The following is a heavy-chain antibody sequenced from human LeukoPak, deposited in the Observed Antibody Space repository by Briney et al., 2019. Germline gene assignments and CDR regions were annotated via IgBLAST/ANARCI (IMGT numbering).Heavy chain of an antibody. J-gene: IGHJ4*02. CDR2: INSDGSST. Sequence: GGSLRLSCAASGFTFSSYWMHWVRQAPGKGLVWVSRINSDGSSTSYADSVKGRFTISRDNAKNSLYLQMNSLRAEDTAVYYCARGADIVVVVAATYYFDYWGQGTLVTVSS. D-gene: IGHD2-15*01. V-gene: IGHV3-74*01. CDR3: ARGADIVVVVAATYYFDY. CDR1: GFTFSSYW.